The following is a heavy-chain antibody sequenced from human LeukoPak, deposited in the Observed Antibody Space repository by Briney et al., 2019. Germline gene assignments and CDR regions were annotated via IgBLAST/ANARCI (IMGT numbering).Heavy chain of an antibody. CDR1: GFTFSSYW. V-gene: IGHV3-7*01. CDR3: ASGFTGKRF. Sequence: TGGSLRLSCAASGFTFSSYWMSWVRQAPGKGLEWVANIKQDGSEKNYVDSVKGRFTISRDNARNSLYLQMNSLRAEDTAVYYCASGFTGKRFWGQGTLVTVSS. D-gene: IGHD2-2*03. J-gene: IGHJ4*02. CDR2: IKQDGSEK.